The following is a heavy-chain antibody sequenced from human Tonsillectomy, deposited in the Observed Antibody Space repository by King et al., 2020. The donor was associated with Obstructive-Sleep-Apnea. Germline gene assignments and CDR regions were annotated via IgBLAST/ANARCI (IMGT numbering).Heavy chain of an antibody. V-gene: IGHV3-30-3*01. CDR2: ASFDGSKR. Sequence: VQLVESGGGVVQPGRSLGLSCAASGFTFTNFAMHWVRQTPGKGLEWVASASFDGSKRHYADSVRGRFTISRDNSKNTVSMQVHSLRPEDTAVYYCARVDGGHAGAYQSNYGLDVWGQGTAVTVSS. J-gene: IGHJ6*02. CDR3: ARVDGGHAGAYQSNYGLDV. CDR1: GFTFTNFA. D-gene: IGHD3-16*01.